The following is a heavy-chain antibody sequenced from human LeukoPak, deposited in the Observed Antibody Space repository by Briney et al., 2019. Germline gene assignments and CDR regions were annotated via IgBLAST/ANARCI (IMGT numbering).Heavy chain of an antibody. V-gene: IGHV3-15*01. CDR1: GFTFSKDW. CDR3: TTDLGTYYHGSQRLIPIDY. D-gene: IGHD3-10*01. CDR2: IKSKTDGETT. Sequence: GGSLRLSCVGSGFTFSKDWMSWVRQAPGKGLEWIGRIKSKTDGETTNYAEPVRGRFTISRDDSKSAVYLQMNSLKIEDTAVYYCTTDLGTYYHGSQRLIPIDYWGQGTLVTVSS. J-gene: IGHJ4*02.